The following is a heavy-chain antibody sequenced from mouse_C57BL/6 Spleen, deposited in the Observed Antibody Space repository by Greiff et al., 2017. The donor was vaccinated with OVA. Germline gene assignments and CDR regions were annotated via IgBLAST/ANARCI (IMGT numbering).Heavy chain of an antibody. CDR3: ARGLITTVVEGYYFDY. Sequence: VQLQQSGAELVRPGASVKLSCKASGYTFTDYYINWVKQRPGQGLEWIARIYPGSGNTYYNEKFKGKATLTAEKSSRTAYMQLSSLTSEDSAVYFCARGLITTVVEGYYFDYWGQGTTLTVSS. CDR1: GYTFTDYY. J-gene: IGHJ2*01. V-gene: IGHV1-76*01. CDR2: IYPGSGNT. D-gene: IGHD1-1*01.